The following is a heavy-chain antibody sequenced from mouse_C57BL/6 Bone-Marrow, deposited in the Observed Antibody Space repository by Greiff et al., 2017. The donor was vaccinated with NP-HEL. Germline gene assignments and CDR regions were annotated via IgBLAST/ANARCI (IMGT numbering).Heavy chain of an antibody. CDR2: IYPRSGNT. J-gene: IGHJ1*03. D-gene: IGHD1-1*01. Sequence: QVQLQQSGAELARPGASVKLSCKASGYTFTSYGIRWVKQSTGQGLEWIGEIYPRSGNTYYNEKFKGKATLTADKSSNTAYMELRSLTSKDSAFYYCATRFCFMTMVVEGCYWYFDVWGTGTTVTVSS. V-gene: IGHV1-81*01. CDR3: ATRFCFMTMVVEGCYWYFDV. CDR1: GYTFTSYG.